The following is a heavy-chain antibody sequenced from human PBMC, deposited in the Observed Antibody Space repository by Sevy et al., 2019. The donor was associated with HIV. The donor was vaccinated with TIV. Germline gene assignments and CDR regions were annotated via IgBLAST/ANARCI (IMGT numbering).Heavy chain of an antibody. CDR1: GFTFSSYS. CDR2: RSSSSSYI. Sequence: GGSLRLSCAASGFTFSSYSMNWVRRAPGKGLEWVSCRSSSSSYIDYADSVKGRFTISRDNAKNSLYLQMNSLRAEDTAVYYCARAYTSFSSGWYKDYYGMDVWGQGTTVTVSS. CDR3: ARAYTSFSSGWYKDYYGMDV. V-gene: IGHV3-21*01. D-gene: IGHD6-19*01. J-gene: IGHJ6*02.